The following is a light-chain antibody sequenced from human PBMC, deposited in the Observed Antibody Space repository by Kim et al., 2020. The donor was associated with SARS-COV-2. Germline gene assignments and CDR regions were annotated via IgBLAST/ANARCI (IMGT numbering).Light chain of an antibody. J-gene: IGKJ1*01. V-gene: IGKV1-39*01. CDR2: AAS. CDR1: QSISSY. Sequence: ASVGDRVTIPCRASQSISSYLNWYQHKPGKAPNLLIYAASSLHSGVPSRFSGSGSGTDFTLTISSLQPEDFASYYCQQSYSAPRTFGQGTKVDIK. CDR3: QQSYSAPRT.